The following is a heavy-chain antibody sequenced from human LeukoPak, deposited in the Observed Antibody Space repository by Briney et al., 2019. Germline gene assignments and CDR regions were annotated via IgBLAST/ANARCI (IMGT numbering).Heavy chain of an antibody. D-gene: IGHD3-22*01. Sequence: PGGSLRLSCAASGFTFSSYSMNWVRQAPGKGLEWVSYISSSSSTIYYADSVKGRFTISRDNAKNSLYLQMNSLRAEDTAVYYCAKDKGRAYDSSGYCDYWGQGTLVTVSS. CDR3: AKDKGRAYDSSGYCDY. CDR2: ISSSSSTI. CDR1: GFTFSSYS. J-gene: IGHJ4*02. V-gene: IGHV3-48*01.